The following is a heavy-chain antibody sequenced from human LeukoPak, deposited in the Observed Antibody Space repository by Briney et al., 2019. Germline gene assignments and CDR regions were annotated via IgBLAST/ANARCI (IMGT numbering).Heavy chain of an antibody. V-gene: IGHV4-39*01. Sequence: SETLSLTCTVSGGSISSSSYYWGWIRQPPGKGLEWIGSIYYSGSTYYNPSLKSRVTISVDPSKSQFSLHLSSVTPAYTPVYFCARQRGYSGYDSVPPSFDYWGQGTLVTVSS. D-gene: IGHD5-12*01. CDR2: IYYSGST. J-gene: IGHJ4*02. CDR3: ARQRGYSGYDSVPPSFDY. CDR1: GGSISSSSYY.